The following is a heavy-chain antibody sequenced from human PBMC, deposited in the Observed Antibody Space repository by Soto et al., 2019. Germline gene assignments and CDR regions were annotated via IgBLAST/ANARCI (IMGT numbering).Heavy chain of an antibody. Sequence: ASVKISCKASGYTFTSYGISWVRQAPGQGLEWMGWISAYNGNTNYAQKFQGRVTITADESTSTAYMELSSLRSEDTAVYYCARDDVATISYYGMDVWGQGTTVTVSS. J-gene: IGHJ6*02. V-gene: IGHV1-18*01. CDR2: ISAYNGNT. CDR1: GYTFTSYG. D-gene: IGHD5-12*01. CDR3: ARDDVATISYYGMDV.